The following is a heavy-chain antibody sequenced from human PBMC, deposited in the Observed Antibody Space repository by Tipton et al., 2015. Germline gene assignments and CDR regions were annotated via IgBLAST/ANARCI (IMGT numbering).Heavy chain of an antibody. CDR1: GGTFSNYA. CDR2: FIPMLGTA. CDR3: ASVSNDGLFDF. Sequence: QSGAEVKKPGSSVKVSCKASGGTFSNYAINWVRQAPGQGLEWMGGFIPMLGTANYARKFQDRVTITADRSTRTVYMELSSLRSEDTAMYYCASVSNDGLFDFWGQGTMVTVSS. J-gene: IGHJ3*01. D-gene: IGHD5/OR15-5a*01. V-gene: IGHV1-69*06.